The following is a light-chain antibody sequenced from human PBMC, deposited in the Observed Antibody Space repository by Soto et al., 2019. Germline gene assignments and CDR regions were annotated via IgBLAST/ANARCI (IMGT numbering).Light chain of an antibody. CDR2: DAS. CDR3: QQRSNWPIT. Sequence: EIVLTQSPATLSLSPGERATLSCRASQSVSSYLAWYQQKPSQAPRLLIYDASNRATGIPARFSGSGSGTDFTLTISSLEPEDFAVYYCQQRSNWPITFGQGTRLEI. J-gene: IGKJ5*01. CDR1: QSVSSY. V-gene: IGKV3-11*01.